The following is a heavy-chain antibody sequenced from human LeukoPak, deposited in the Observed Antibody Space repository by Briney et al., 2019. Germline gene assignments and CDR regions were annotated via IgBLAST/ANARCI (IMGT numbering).Heavy chain of an antibody. CDR1: GGSISSSSYY. D-gene: IGHD3-3*01. Sequence: SETLSLTCTVSGGSISSSSYYWGWIRQPPGKGLEWIGSIYYSGSTYYNPSLKSRVTISVDTSKNQFSLKLSSVTAADTAVYYCARDNPNHDFWSGRRHDAFDIWGQGTMVTVSS. V-gene: IGHV4-39*07. J-gene: IGHJ3*02. CDR2: IYYSGST. CDR3: ARDNPNHDFWSGRRHDAFDI.